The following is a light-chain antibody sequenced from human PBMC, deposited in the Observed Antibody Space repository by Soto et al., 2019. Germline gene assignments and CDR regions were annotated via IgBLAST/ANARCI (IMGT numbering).Light chain of an antibody. CDR1: QSLLHSNGYNY. Sequence: DIVMTQSPLSLPVTPGEPASISCRSSQSLLHSNGYNYLDWYLQKPGQSPQLLIYLGSNRASGVPDRFRGSGSGTDFTLKISRGEAEDVGVYYCMQALQTPYTFGQGTKLEIK. V-gene: IGKV2-28*01. CDR2: LGS. J-gene: IGKJ2*01. CDR3: MQALQTPYT.